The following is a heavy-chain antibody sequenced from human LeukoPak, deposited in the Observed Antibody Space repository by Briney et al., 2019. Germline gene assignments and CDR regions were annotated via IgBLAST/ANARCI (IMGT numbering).Heavy chain of an antibody. Sequence: PSETLSLTCTVSGGSISSYYWSWIRQSPGKGLEWIGEIYHSGTTNYNPSLKSRLTVSVDKSKNQFFLRLTSVTAADTAIYYCAVVGYGDKDYWGQGILVTVSS. V-gene: IGHV4-59*03. CDR1: GGSISSYY. D-gene: IGHD4-17*01. CDR3: AVVGYGDKDY. J-gene: IGHJ4*02. CDR2: IYHSGTT.